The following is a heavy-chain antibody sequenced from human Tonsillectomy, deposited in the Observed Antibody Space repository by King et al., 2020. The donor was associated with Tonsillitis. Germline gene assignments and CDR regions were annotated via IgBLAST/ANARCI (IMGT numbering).Heavy chain of an antibody. D-gene: IGHD5-12*01. Sequence: VQLVESGGGLVQPGGSLRLSCAVPGFTFSSYWMSWVRQAPGKGREWVANIKQDGNEKYYVDSVKGRFTISRDNAKNSVYLKMNSLRVEDTAVYYCARVEGCPKWLILPYYFDYWGQGTLVTVSS. J-gene: IGHJ4*02. V-gene: IGHV3-7*01. CDR2: IKQDGNEK. CDR3: ARVEGCPKWLILPYYFDY. CDR1: GFTFSSYW.